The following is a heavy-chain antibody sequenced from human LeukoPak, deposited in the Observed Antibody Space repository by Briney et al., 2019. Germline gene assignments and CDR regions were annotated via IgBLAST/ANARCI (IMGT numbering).Heavy chain of an antibody. V-gene: IGHV4-59*01. Sequence: SETLSLTCAVYGGSFSGYYWSWIRQPPGKGLEWIGYIYYSGSTNYNPSLKSRVTISVDTSKNQFSLKLSSVTAADTAVYYCASTYGSRSYYSNFDYWGQGTLVTVSS. J-gene: IGHJ4*02. D-gene: IGHD3-10*01. CDR1: GGSFSGYY. CDR3: ASTYGSRSYYSNFDY. CDR2: IYYSGST.